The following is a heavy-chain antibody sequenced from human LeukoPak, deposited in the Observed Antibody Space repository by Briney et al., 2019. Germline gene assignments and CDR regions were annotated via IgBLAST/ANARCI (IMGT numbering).Heavy chain of an antibody. Sequence: GESLRLSCAVSGFTFSNYAMTWVRQAPGKGLEWVSEITGSGNSTYYADSVKGRFTISRDNSKNTLYLQMNSLRAEDTAVYYCARELFDFDYWGQGTLVTVSS. D-gene: IGHD3-10*01. CDR3: ARELFDFDY. CDR1: GFTFSNYA. V-gene: IGHV3-23*01. J-gene: IGHJ4*02. CDR2: ITGSGNST.